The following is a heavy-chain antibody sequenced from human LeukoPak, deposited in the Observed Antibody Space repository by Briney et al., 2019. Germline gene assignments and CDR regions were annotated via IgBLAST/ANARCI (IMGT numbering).Heavy chain of an antibody. CDR3: AKSDCGSYGCKLLNY. CDR2: INGGGDDT. CDR1: GFVFNNYA. J-gene: IGHJ4*02. V-gene: IGHV3-23*01. D-gene: IGHD3-3*01. Sequence: QSGGSLRLSCAASGFVFNNYAMSWVRQAPGEGLEWVSAINGGGDDTRYADSVRGRFTISRDNSKNTVSLQMNSLRVEDTALYFCAKSDCGSYGCKLLNYWGQGTLVTVSS.